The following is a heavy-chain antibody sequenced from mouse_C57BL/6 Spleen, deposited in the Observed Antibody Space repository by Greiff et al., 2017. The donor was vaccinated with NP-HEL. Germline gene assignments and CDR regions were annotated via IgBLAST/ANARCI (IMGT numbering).Heavy chain of an antibody. J-gene: IGHJ3*01. D-gene: IGHD2-4*01. CDR2: IYPGDGDT. CDR3: ARHIYYDYDEGFAY. CDR1: GYAFSSSW. V-gene: IGHV1-82*01. Sequence: VQLQQSGPELVKPGASVKISCKASGYAFSSSWMNWVKQRPGKGLEWIGRIYPGDGDTNYNGKFKGKATLTADKSSSTAYMQLSSLTSEDSAVYFCARHIYYDYDEGFAYWGQGTLVTVSA.